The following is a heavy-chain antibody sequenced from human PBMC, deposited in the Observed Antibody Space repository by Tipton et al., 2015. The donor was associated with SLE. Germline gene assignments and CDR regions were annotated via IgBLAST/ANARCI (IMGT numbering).Heavy chain of an antibody. CDR2: IYASGNT. Sequence: TLSLTCTVSGGSISSGSYYWSWIRQPAGKRLEWTGHIYASGNTHYNPSLKSRVTISVDMSKNQFSLKLSSVTAADTAVYYCARGSPARSGYYYYYYMDVWGKGTTVTVSS. V-gene: IGHV4-61*09. CDR1: GGSISSGSYY. J-gene: IGHJ6*03. CDR3: ARGSPARSGYYYYYYMDV. D-gene: IGHD2-2*01.